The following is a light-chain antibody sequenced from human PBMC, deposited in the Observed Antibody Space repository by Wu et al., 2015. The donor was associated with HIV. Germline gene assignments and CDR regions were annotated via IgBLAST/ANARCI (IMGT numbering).Light chain of an antibody. CDR2: DSS. V-gene: IGKV1-33*01. Sequence: DIQMTQSPSSLSASVGDRVSITCQASHDIKNYLNWYQQKPGKAPKLLIFDSSNLEAGVSSRFSGSGFGTHFTFTISSLQPEDIATYYCQQYDGDSYHLYTFGQGTKLEMK. J-gene: IGKJ2*01. CDR3: QQYDGDSYHLYT. CDR1: HDIKNY.